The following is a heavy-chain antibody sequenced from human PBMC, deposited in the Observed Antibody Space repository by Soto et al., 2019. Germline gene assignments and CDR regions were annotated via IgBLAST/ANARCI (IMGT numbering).Heavy chain of an antibody. CDR2: INPSGGST. D-gene: IGHD3-10*01. Sequence: ASVKVSCKASGYTFTSYYMHWVRQAPGQGLEWMGIINPSGGSTSYAQKFQGRVTMTRDTPTSTVYMELSSLRSEDTAVYYCAREMVRGVIISRNWLEPWGQGTLVTVSS. J-gene: IGHJ5*02. CDR3: AREMVRGVIISRNWLEP. CDR1: GYTFTSYY. V-gene: IGHV1-46*03.